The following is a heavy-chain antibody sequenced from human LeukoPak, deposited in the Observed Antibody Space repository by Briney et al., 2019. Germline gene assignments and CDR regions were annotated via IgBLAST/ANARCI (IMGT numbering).Heavy chain of an antibody. Sequence: GGSLRLSCAASGFTFSSYSMNWVRQAPGKGLEWVSSISSSSSYIYYADSVKGRFTISRDNSKNTLYLQMNSLRAEDTAVYYCATLRDIGGSYHFDYWGQGTLVTVPS. J-gene: IGHJ4*02. V-gene: IGHV3-21*04. D-gene: IGHD1-26*01. CDR3: ATLRDIGGSYHFDY. CDR1: GFTFSSYS. CDR2: ISSSSSYI.